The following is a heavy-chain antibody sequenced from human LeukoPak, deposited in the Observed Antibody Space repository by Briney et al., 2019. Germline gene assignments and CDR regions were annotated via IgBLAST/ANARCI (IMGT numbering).Heavy chain of an antibody. CDR1: GFIFGSYA. V-gene: IGHV3-23*01. CDR3: AKASRGGATGHYYYGMDV. CDR2: ISGSGGTT. Sequence: PGGSLRLSCAASGFIFGSYAMNWVRQAPGKGPEWVSGISGSGGTTYYADSVEGRFTISRDNSKNTLYLQMNSLKVEDTAVFYCAKASRGGATGHYYYGMDVWGKGTTVTVSS. D-gene: IGHD2-15*01. J-gene: IGHJ6*04.